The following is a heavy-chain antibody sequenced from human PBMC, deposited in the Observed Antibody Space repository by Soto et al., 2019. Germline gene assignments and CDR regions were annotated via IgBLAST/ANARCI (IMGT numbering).Heavy chain of an antibody. D-gene: IGHD2-2*01. CDR3: AIYHLELFRFDY. J-gene: IGHJ4*02. V-gene: IGHV1-18*04. Sequence: ASVKVSCKASGYSFATYGFSWVRQAPGQGLECVGWISAHNGDTHYSQKFQGRVTLTTDTSTNTGYMELRSLTSDDTAMYFCAIYHLELFRFDYWGQGTLVTVSS. CDR2: ISAHNGDT. CDR1: GYSFATYG.